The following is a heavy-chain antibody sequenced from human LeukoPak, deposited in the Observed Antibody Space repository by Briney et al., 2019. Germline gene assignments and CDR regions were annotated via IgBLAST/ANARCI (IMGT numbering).Heavy chain of an antibody. CDR3: ATGGLYSSGDY. CDR2: ISTGSNCI. CDR1: GVTFSSYS. V-gene: IGHV3-21*01. J-gene: IGHJ4*02. D-gene: IGHD6-19*01. Sequence: GGSLRLSCAASGVTFSSYSLNWVRQAPGKGLEWVSSISTGSNCIHYADAVQGRFTISRDNAKNSLYLQMNSLRAEDTAVYYCATGGLYSSGDYWGQGTLVTVSS.